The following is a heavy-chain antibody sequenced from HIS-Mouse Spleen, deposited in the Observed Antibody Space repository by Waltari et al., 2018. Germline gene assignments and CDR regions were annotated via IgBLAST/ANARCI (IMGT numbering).Heavy chain of an antibody. J-gene: IGHJ3*02. V-gene: IGHV4-59*08. Sequence: QVQLQESGPGLVKPSETLSLTCTGSGGSISRYYWSWTRQPPGKGLEWIGYIYYSGSTNYNPSLKSRVTISVDTSKNQFSLKLSSVTAADTAVYYCAAPGYSSSWYAFDIWGQGTMVTVSS. CDR2: IYYSGST. CDR1: GGSISRYY. CDR3: AAPGYSSSWYAFDI. D-gene: IGHD6-13*01.